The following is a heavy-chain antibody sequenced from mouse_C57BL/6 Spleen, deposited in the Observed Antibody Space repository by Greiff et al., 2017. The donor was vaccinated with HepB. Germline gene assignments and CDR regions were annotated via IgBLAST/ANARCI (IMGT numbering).Heavy chain of an antibody. V-gene: IGHV1-77*01. CDR3: AREGDYYYGSSHYYYAMDY. CDR2: IGPGSGST. J-gene: IGHJ4*01. CDR1: GYTFTDYY. Sequence: VQLQQSGAELVKPGASVKISCKASGYTFTDYYINWVKQRPGQGLEWIGKIGPGSGSTYYNEKFKGKATLTADKSSSTAYMQLSSLTSEDSAVYFCAREGDYYYGSSHYYYAMDYWGQGTSVTVSS. D-gene: IGHD1-1*01.